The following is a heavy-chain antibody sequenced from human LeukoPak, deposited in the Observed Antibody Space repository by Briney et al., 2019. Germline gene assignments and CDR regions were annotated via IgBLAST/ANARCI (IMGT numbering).Heavy chain of an antibody. Sequence: PGGSLRLSCEASGFTIISYAMNWVRQAPGKGLDWVSVISAGAGGSDYADSVKGRFTISRDSSKNTVYLQMNSLRAEDTAMYYCAKDYYLRAARPGVPFDSWGQGALVTVSP. D-gene: IGHD6-6*01. V-gene: IGHV3-23*01. CDR2: ISAGAGGS. J-gene: IGHJ4*02. CDR1: GFTIISYA. CDR3: AKDYYLRAARPGVPFDS.